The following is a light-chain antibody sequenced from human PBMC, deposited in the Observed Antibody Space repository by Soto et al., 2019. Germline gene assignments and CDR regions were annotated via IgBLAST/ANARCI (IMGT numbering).Light chain of an antibody. CDR3: QPYNSYPNT. J-gene: IGKJ5*01. V-gene: IGKV1-5*01. CDR1: QSISSW. Sequence: EIQMTQYPSTLSASVGDRFTITCLASQSISSWLAWYQQKPGKAPKLLIYDAYSLESGVPSRFSGSGSGTEFTLTISSLQPDDFATYYCQPYNSYPNTVGQATRLEIK. CDR2: DAY.